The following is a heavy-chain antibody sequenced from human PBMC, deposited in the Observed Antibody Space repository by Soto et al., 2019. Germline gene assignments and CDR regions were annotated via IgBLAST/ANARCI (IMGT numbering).Heavy chain of an antibody. Sequence: SETLSLTCAVYGGSFSGYYWSWIRQPPGKGLEWIGEINHSGSTNYNPSLKSRVTISVDTSKNQLSLKLSSVTAADTAVYYCARGGSGEHYYYYYGMDVWGQGTTVTVYS. CDR2: INHSGST. V-gene: IGHV4-34*01. D-gene: IGHD3-10*01. CDR1: GGSFSGYY. CDR3: ARGGSGEHYYYYYGMDV. J-gene: IGHJ6*02.